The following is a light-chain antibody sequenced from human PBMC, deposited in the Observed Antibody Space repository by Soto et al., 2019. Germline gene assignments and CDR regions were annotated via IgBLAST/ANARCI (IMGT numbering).Light chain of an antibody. J-gene: IGLJ1*01. CDR1: SSDVGGYNY. V-gene: IGLV2-14*03. CDR2: DVS. Sequence: QSVLTQPASVSGSPGQSITISCTGTSSDVGGYNYVSWYQQYPGKAPKLMIYDVSNRPSGVSSRFSGSKSGNTASLTISGLQAEDEADYYCSSFTRSSSPYVFGTGTKVTV. CDR3: SSFTRSSSPYV.